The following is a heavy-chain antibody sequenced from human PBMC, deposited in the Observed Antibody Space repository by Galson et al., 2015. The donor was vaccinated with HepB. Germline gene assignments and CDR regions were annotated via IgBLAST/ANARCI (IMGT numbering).Heavy chain of an antibody. CDR1: GYSFTSYW. CDR2: IYPGECDT. CDR3: ARSTRWPRRGVRRGNFDY. D-gene: IGHD3-10*01. V-gene: IGHV5-51*03. Sequence: QSGAEVKKPGESLKISCKGAGYSFTSYWIGCVRQVPGEGLEWMGIIYPGECDTRYSPSFQGQVTISADKSTSTAYLQWSSLNASDTAMYYCARSTRWPRRGVRRGNFDYWGQGTLVTVSS. J-gene: IGHJ4*02.